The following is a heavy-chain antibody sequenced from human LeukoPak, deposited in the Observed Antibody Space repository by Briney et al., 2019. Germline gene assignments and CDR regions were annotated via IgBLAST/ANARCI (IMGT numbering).Heavy chain of an antibody. CDR2: VYYGGST. CDR1: GASINDFY. V-gene: IGHV4-59*01. CDR3: ARGGIRGYSAFDNLDF. D-gene: IGHD5-12*01. J-gene: IGHJ4*02. Sequence: PSETLSLTCAVSGASINDFYWTWIRQPPGKGLEWIGYVYYGGSTNYNPSLKSRVSMSVDTSKNQFSLTLTSVTVADTAFYYCARGGIRGYSAFDNLDFWGLGTHVTVSS.